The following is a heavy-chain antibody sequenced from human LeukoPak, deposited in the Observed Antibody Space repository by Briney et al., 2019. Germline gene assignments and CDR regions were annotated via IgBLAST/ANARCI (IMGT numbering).Heavy chain of an antibody. CDR2: IKQDGSEK. J-gene: IGHJ4*02. V-gene: IGHV3-7*01. CDR3: AREVPSGWFIFDY. Sequence: PGGSLRLSCAASGFTFDDYGMSWVRQAPGKGLEWVANIKQDGSEKYYVDSVKGRFTISRDNAKNSLYLQMNSLRAEDTAVYYCAREVPSGWFIFDYWGQGTLVTVSS. D-gene: IGHD6-19*01. CDR1: GFTFDDYG.